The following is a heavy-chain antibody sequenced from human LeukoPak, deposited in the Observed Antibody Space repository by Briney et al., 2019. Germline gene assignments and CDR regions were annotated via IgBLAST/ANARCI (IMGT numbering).Heavy chain of an antibody. V-gene: IGHV3-23*01. J-gene: IGHJ4*02. CDR3: ARRLCRGTACYYFDY. CDR2: IIVIGADT. D-gene: IGHD2-2*01. CDR1: GVTFNDYA. Sequence: PGGALRLSCATSGVTFNDYAMNGVRQAPGKGLKCCAGIIVIGADTYYAYSGKGRFTISRDNSKNTLYLQTDTLRAEDTAVYYCARRLCRGTACYYFDYWGQGTLVTVSS.